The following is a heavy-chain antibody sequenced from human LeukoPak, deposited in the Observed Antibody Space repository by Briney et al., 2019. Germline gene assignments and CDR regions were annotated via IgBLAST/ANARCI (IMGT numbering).Heavy chain of an antibody. V-gene: IGHV4-39*07. J-gene: IGHJ4*02. Sequence: SETLSLTCTVSGGSISSSSYYWGWIRQPPGKGLEWIGSIYHSGSTYYNPSLKSRVTISVDTSKNQFSLKLSSVTAADTAVYYCARVVVSYGGFDYWGQGTLVTVSS. CDR3: ARVVVSYGGFDY. D-gene: IGHD5-18*01. CDR2: IYHSGST. CDR1: GGSISSSSYY.